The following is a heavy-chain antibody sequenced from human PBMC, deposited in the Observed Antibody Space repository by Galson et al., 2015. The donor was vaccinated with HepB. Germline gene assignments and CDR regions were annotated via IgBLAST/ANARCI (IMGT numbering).Heavy chain of an antibody. J-gene: IGHJ4*02. D-gene: IGHD6-19*01. CDR2: ISSNGGST. Sequence: SLRLSCAASGFTFSSYAMHWVRQAPGKGLEYVSAISSNGGSTYYANSVKGRFTISRDNSKNTLYLQMGGLRAEDMAVYYCARGLLPGIAVAFLYWGQGTLVTVSS. CDR3: ARGLLPGIAVAFLY. V-gene: IGHV3-64*01. CDR1: GFTFSSYA.